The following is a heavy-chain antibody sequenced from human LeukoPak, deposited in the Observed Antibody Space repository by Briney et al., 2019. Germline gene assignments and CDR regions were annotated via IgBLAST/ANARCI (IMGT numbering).Heavy chain of an antibody. V-gene: IGHV4-39*01. J-gene: IGHJ4*02. CDR1: GGSISSSRYF. CDR3: ARLWRAAIDY. Sequence: SETLSLTCTVSGGSISSSRYFWGWIRQPPGKGLEWIGTIYYNGNTYYNPSLKSRVTISADTSKNQFSLKLSSVTAADTAVYYCARLWRAAIDYGGQGILVTVSS. CDR2: IYYNGNT. D-gene: IGHD1-1*01.